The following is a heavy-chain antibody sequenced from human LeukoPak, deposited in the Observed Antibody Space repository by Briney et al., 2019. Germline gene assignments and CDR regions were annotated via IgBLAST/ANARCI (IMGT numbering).Heavy chain of an antibody. Sequence: GRSLRLSCAASGFTFSSYGMHWVRQAPGKGLEWGAVISYDGSNKYYADSVKGRFTISRDNSKNTLYLQMNSLRAEDTAVYYCAKGDSSGYSDYWGQGTLVTVSS. CDR1: GFTFSSYG. CDR3: AKGDSSGYSDY. D-gene: IGHD3-22*01. CDR2: ISYDGSNK. J-gene: IGHJ4*02. V-gene: IGHV3-30*18.